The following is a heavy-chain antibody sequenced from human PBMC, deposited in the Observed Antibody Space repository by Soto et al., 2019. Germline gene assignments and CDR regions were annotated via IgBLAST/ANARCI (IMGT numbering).Heavy chain of an antibody. Sequence: SETLSLTCAVYGGSFSGYYWSWIRQPPGKGLEWIGEINHGGSTNYNPSLKSRVTISVDTSKNQFSLKLSSVTAADTAVYYCASAGISAPGYYWGQGTLVTVSS. CDR2: INHGGST. J-gene: IGHJ4*02. CDR1: GGSFSGYY. CDR3: ASAGISAPGYY. V-gene: IGHV4-34*01.